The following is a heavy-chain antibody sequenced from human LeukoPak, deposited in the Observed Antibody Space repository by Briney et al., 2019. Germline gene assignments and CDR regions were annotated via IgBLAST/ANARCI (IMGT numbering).Heavy chain of an antibody. Sequence: SETLSLTCAVYGESFSGAYWSWIRQSPGKGLEWIGEINHSGSTNYNPSLKSRVTISIDTSKNQFSLKVRSVTAADTAVYFCARDWNSIFGIDLYKFLDPWGQGILVTVSS. D-gene: IGHD3-3*01. CDR3: ARDWNSIFGIDLYKFLDP. CDR2: INHSGST. CDR1: GESFSGAY. V-gene: IGHV4-34*01. J-gene: IGHJ5*02.